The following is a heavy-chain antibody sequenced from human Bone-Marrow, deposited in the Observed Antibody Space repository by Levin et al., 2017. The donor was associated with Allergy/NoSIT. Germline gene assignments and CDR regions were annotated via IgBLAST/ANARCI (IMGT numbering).Heavy chain of an antibody. D-gene: IGHD2-15*01. CDR3: ARGNAWYFDY. V-gene: IGHV3-30*14. CDR1: GFSFSSYA. J-gene: IGHJ4*02. Sequence: SCAASGFSFSSYAMHWVRQAPGKGLEWVTFISYDGSKKDYADSVKGRLTISRDNSKNTLYVQMNSLGAEDTAVYYCARGNAWYFDYWGQGTLVTVAS. CDR2: ISYDGSKK.